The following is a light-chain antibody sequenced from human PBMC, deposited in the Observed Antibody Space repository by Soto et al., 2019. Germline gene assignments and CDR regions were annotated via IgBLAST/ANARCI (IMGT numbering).Light chain of an antibody. CDR3: QSYDNSLSDYV. CDR2: GNH. CDR1: SSNIGAAND. V-gene: IGLV1-40*01. J-gene: IGLJ1*01. Sequence: VLTQPPSVSGAPGQRVTISCTGSSSNIGAANDVHWYQQLPGRATTRIIYGNHNRPSGVPDRFSRSKSGTLASLAITGRQSEDEADYYCQSYDNSLSDYVFGTGPKVT.